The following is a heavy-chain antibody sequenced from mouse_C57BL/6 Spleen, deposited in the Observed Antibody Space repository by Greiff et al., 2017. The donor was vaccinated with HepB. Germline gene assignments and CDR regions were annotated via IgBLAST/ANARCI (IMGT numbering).Heavy chain of an antibody. J-gene: IGHJ3*01. CDR1: GYTFTDYN. CDR2: INPNNGGT. D-gene: IGHD2-4*01. Sequence: VQLQQSGPELVKPGASVKMSCKASGYTFTDYNMHWVKQSHGKSLEWIGYINPNNGGTSYNQKFKGKATLTVNKSSSTAYMELRSLTSEDSAVYYCARKRVYYDYDGFAYWGQGTLVTVSA. CDR3: ARKRVYYDYDGFAY. V-gene: IGHV1-22*01.